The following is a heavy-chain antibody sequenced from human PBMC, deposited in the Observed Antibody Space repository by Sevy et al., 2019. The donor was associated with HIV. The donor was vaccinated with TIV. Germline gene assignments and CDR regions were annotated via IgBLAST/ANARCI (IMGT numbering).Heavy chain of an antibody. V-gene: IGHV1-18*01. J-gene: IGHJ4*02. D-gene: IGHD3-10*01. CDR1: GYNFLSDG. CDR2: IGLYNGNA. Sequence: AAVKVSCQASGYNFLSDGITWVRQAPRQGLERMAWIGLYNGNANYAQKFRDRVTMTTDTSTNSAYLELRSLRSDDTAVYYCARVPTYYYGSATYFDSWGQGSLVTVSS. CDR3: ARVPTYYYGSATYFDS.